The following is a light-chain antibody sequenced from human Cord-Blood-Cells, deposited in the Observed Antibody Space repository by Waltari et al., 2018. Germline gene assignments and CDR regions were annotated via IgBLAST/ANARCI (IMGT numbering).Light chain of an antibody. CDR2: EVG. CDR3: SSYTSSSTLDVV. Sequence: QSALTQPASVSGSPGQSITISCTGTSSDVGGYNYVSWYQQHPGKAPKLMIYEVGNRPSGVSKCFSGSKSGNTASLTISGLQAEDEADYYCSSYTSSSTLDVVFGGGTKLTVL. J-gene: IGLJ2*01. CDR1: SSDVGGYNY. V-gene: IGLV2-14*01.